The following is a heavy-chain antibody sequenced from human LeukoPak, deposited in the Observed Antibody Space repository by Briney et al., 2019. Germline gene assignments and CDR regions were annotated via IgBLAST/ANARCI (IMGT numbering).Heavy chain of an antibody. V-gene: IGHV4-39*07. CDR1: GGSISSSSYY. CDR3: ASAKQGYMDV. Sequence: SETLSLTCTVSGGSISSSSYYWGWIRQPPGKGLEWIGSIYYSGSTYYNPSLKSRVTISVDTSKNQFSLKLSSVTAADTAVYYCASAKQGYMDVWGKGTTVTVSS. CDR2: IYYSGST. D-gene: IGHD4/OR15-4a*01. J-gene: IGHJ6*03.